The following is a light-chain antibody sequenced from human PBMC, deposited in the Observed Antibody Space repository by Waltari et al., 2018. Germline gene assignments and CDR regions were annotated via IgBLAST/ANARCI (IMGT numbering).Light chain of an antibody. CDR3: NSYTGSSSWV. J-gene: IGLJ3*02. CDR2: DGS. Sequence: QSALTQPASVSGSPGQSITISCYGTSSDVGFYTYVSWYQQHPGKAPKLMIYDGSQRPSGVSERFSGSNSGNTASLTISGLQAEDEADYYCNSYTGSSSWVFGGGTKVTV. CDR1: SSDVGFYTY. V-gene: IGLV2-14*01.